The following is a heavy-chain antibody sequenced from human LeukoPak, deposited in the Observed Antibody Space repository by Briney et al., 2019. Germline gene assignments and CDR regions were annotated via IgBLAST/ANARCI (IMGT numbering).Heavy chain of an antibody. D-gene: IGHD3-3*01. CDR1: GGSISSGSYY. J-gene: IGHJ6*03. V-gene: IGHV4-61*02. CDR2: IYTSGST. CDR3: AREWSGRSTADWAYYMDV. Sequence: SETLSLTCTVSGGSISSGSYYWSWIRQPAGKGLEWIGRIYTSGSTNYNPSLKSRVTISVDTSKNQFSLKLSSVTAADTAVYYCAREWSGRSTADWAYYMDVWGKGTTVTVSS.